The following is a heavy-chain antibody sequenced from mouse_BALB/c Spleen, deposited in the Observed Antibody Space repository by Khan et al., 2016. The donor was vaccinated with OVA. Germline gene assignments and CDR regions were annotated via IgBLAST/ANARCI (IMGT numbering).Heavy chain of an antibody. CDR3: ARRGLRWDFDY. V-gene: IGHV1-7*01. D-gene: IGHD1-1*01. J-gene: IGHJ2*01. CDR1: GYTFINYW. Sequence: QVQLQQSGAELAKPGASVKMSCKASGYTFINYWILWVKQRPGQGLEWIGYINPSTAYTEYNQNFKDKATLTADKSSSTAYMQLSSLTSEDSAVYYCARRGLRWDFDYWAKAPLSQSPQ. CDR2: INPSTAYT.